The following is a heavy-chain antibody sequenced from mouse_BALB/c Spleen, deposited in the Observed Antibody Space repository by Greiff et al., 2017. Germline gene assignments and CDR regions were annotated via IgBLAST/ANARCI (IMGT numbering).Heavy chain of an antibody. J-gene: IGHJ3*01. Sequence: EVKLQESGPGLVKPSQSLSLTCTVTGYSITSYYAWNWIRQFPGNKLEWMGYISYSGSTSYNPSLKSRISITRDTSKNQFFLQLNSVTTEDTATYYCAREAYYYGSSYGFAYWGQGTLVTVSA. V-gene: IGHV3-2*02. CDR3: AREAYYYGSSYGFAY. D-gene: IGHD1-1*01. CDR1: GYSITSYYA. CDR2: ISYSGST.